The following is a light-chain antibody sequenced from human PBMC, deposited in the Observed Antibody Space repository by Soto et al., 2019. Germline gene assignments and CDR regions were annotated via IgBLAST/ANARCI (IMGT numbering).Light chain of an antibody. V-gene: IGKV1-8*01. J-gene: IGKJ4*01. Sequence: AIRMTQSPSSFSASTGDRVTITCRASQGISSYLAWYQQKPGKAPKLLIYAASTLQSGVPSRFSGSGSGTDFTLTISCLQSEDFATYYWQHYYSYPLTFGGGTKVEIK. CDR3: QHYYSYPLT. CDR2: AAS. CDR1: QGISSY.